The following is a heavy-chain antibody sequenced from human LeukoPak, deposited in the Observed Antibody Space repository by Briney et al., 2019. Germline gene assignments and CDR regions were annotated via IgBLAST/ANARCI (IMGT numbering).Heavy chain of an antibody. D-gene: IGHD6-19*01. CDR1: GFTFSSYS. J-gene: IGHJ4*02. CDR2: ISSSSSYI. Sequence: GGSLRLSCAASGFTFSSYSMNWVRQAPGKGLEWVSSISSSSSYIYYADSVKGRFTISRDNAKNSLSLQMNSLRAEDTAVYYCARDGGSAWFFRYWGQGTLVTVSS. V-gene: IGHV3-21*01. CDR3: ARDGGSAWFFRY.